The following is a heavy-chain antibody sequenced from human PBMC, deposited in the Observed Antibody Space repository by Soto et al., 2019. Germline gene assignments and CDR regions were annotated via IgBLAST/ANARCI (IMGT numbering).Heavy chain of an antibody. CDR1: GFTFSSYA. J-gene: IGHJ4*02. CDR3: AKVKWLRPYWDLPPVNLDY. D-gene: IGHD5-12*01. Sequence: GGSLRLSCAASGFTFSSYAMSWVRQAPGKGLEWVSAISGSGGSTYYADSVKGRFTISRDNSKNTLYLQMNSLRAEDTAVYYCAKVKWLRPYWDLPPVNLDYWGQGTLVTVSS. CDR2: ISGSGGST. V-gene: IGHV3-23*01.